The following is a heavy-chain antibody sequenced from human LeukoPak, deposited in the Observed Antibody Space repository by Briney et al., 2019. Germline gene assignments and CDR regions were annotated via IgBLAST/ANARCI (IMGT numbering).Heavy chain of an antibody. CDR2: IYYSGTT. CDR3: ARGANWGSPDY. Sequence: TETLSLTCTVPGRSISSDYWSWIRQSPGKGLEWIGYIYYSGTTSYNPSLKSRVTISLDTSKNQFSLKLSSVTAADPAVYYCARGANWGSPDYWGQGALVTVSS. CDR1: GRSISSDY. D-gene: IGHD7-27*01. J-gene: IGHJ4*02. V-gene: IGHV4-59*01.